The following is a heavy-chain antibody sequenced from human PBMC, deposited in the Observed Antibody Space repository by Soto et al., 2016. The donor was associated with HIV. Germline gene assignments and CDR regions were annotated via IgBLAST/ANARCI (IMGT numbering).Heavy chain of an antibody. D-gene: IGHD3-10*01. J-gene: IGHJ6*02. CDR3: TKDRGTMVRGVTLYYYYYGVDV. CDR2: ISNSGGTT. Sequence: EVQLLESGGGLVQPGGSLRLSCAASKFTFSTYAMSWVRQAPGKGLEWVSTISNSGGTTYYADSVKGRFTISRDNSKNTLYLQMNSLRADDTAVYYCTKDRGTMVRGVTLYYYYYGVDVWGQGTTVTVSS. V-gene: IGHV3-23*01. CDR1: KFTFSTYA.